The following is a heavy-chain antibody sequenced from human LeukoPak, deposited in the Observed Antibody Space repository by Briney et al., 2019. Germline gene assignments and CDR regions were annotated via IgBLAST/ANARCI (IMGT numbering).Heavy chain of an antibody. Sequence: SETLSLTCAVYGGSFSGYYWSWIRQPPGKGLEWIGEINHSGSTNYNPSLKSRVTISVDTSKNQFSLKLYSVPAADTAVYYCATRKLGNDYWGQGTLVTVSS. CDR3: ATRKLGNDY. J-gene: IGHJ4*02. D-gene: IGHD7-27*01. V-gene: IGHV4-34*01. CDR1: GGSFSGYY. CDR2: INHSGST.